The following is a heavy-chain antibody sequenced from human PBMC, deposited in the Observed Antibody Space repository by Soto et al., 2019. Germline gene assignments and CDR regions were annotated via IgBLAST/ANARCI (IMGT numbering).Heavy chain of an antibody. CDR1: GGSISSADYY. Sequence: QVQLQESGPGLVKPSQTLSLTCTVSGGSISSADYYWSWIRQPPGKGLEWIGYIYYSGSTYYNPSLNIRVTITVDTSKNQFSLKLSSVTAADTAVYSCARQRFPYGMDVWGQGTTVTVSS. J-gene: IGHJ6*02. V-gene: IGHV4-30-4*01. D-gene: IGHD3-3*01. CDR3: ARQRFPYGMDV. CDR2: IYYSGST.